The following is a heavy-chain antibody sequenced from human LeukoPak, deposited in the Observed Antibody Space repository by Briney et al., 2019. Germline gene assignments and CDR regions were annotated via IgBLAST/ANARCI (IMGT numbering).Heavy chain of an antibody. CDR2: IYHSGST. CDR1: GGSISSGSYY. CDR3: ARGRYSSSFPYYYYMDV. D-gene: IGHD6-13*01. J-gene: IGHJ6*03. V-gene: IGHV4-39*07. Sequence: SETLSLTCTVSGGSISSGSYYWSWIRQPPGKGLEWIGSIYHSGSTCYNPSLKSRVTISVDTSKNQFSLKLSSVTAADTAVYYCARGRYSSSFPYYYYMDVWGKGTTVTVSS.